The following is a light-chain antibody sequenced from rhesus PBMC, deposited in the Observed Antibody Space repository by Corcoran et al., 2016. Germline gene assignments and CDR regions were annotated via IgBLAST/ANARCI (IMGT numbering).Light chain of an antibody. V-gene: IGKV1-22*01. Sequence: DIQMTQSPSSLSASVGDTVTITCRASQGISSWLAWYQQKPGKAPKLLIYKASRLQSGVPSRFSGSGAGTDFTLTISSLHSEDFATYCGQQYSSRPYSFGQGTKVEIE. J-gene: IGKJ2*01. CDR2: KAS. CDR1: QGISSW. CDR3: QQYSSRPYS.